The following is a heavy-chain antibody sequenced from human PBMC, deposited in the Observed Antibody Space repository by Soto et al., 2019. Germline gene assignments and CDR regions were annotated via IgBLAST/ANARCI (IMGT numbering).Heavy chain of an antibody. D-gene: IGHD3-9*01. CDR3: ARDRLTYYDFLTGYYTVPRDAFDI. V-gene: IGHV1-69*13. J-gene: IGHJ3*02. CDR1: GGTFSSYA. Sequence: ASVKVSCKASGGTFSSYAISWVRQAPGQGLEWMGGIIPIFGTANYAQKFQGRVTITADESTSTAYMELSSLRSEDTAVYYCARDRLTYYDFLTGYYTVPRDAFDIWGQGTMVTVSS. CDR2: IIPIFGTA.